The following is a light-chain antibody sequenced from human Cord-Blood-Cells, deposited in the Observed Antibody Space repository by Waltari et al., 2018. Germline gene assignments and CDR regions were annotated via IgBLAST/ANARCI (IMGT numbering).Light chain of an antibody. CDR3: QQYNSYSWT. V-gene: IGKV1-5*01. CDR1: QSIRSW. CDR2: DAS. Sequence: DIQMTQSPSTLSASVGDRVTITCRASQSIRSWLAWYQHQPGKAPKLLSYDASSLESGVPSRFSGSGSGTEFTLTISSLQPDDFATYYCQQYNSYSWTFGQGTKVEIK. J-gene: IGKJ1*01.